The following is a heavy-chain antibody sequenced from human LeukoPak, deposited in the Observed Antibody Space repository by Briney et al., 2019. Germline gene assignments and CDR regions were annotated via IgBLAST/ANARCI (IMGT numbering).Heavy chain of an antibody. V-gene: IGHV3-30-3*01. Sequence: GGSLRLSCAASGFTFSSYAMHWVRQAPGKGLEWVAVISYDGSNKYYADSVKGRFTISRGNSKNTLYLQMNSLRAEDTAVYYCARDPIGGSKFDYWGQGTLVTVSS. CDR3: ARDPIGGSKFDY. CDR1: GFTFSSYA. J-gene: IGHJ4*02. D-gene: IGHD3-10*01. CDR2: ISYDGSNK.